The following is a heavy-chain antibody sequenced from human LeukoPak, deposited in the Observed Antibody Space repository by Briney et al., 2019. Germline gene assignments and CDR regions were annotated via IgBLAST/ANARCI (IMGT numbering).Heavy chain of an antibody. CDR1: GGTFSSYV. J-gene: IGHJ4*02. CDR2: IIPIFGTA. CDR3: AEEYSSSSGALY. D-gene: IGHD6-6*01. V-gene: IGHV1-69*01. Sequence: SVKVSCKASGGTFSSYVINWVRQAPGQGLEWMGGIIPIFGTANYAQKFQGRVTITADESTSTAYMELSSLRSEDTAVYYCAEEYSSSSGALYWGQGTLVTVSS.